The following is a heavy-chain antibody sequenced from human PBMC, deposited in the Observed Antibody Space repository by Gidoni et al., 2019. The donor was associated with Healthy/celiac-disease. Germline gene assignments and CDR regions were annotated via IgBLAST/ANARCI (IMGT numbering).Heavy chain of an antibody. CDR1: GFTFSSYG. Sequence: VQLVSSGGGVVQPVGSLRLSCAASGFTFSSYGMHWVRQAPGKGLEWVAVIRYDGRNKYYADSVKGRFTISRDNSKNTLYLQRNSLRAEDTAVYYSAKNQSNDAWFDHWGQGTLVTVSS. D-gene: IGHD1-1*01. CDR2: IRYDGRNK. CDR3: AKNQSNDAWFDH. V-gene: IGHV3-30*02. J-gene: IGHJ5*02.